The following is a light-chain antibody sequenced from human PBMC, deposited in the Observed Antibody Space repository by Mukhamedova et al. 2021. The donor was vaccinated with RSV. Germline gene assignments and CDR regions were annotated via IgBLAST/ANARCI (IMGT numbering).Light chain of an antibody. J-gene: IGLJ3*02. CDR3: SSHRRGGTPWV. V-gene: IGLV2-18*02. CDR2: GVS. Sequence: PMIYGVSIRASGVPDGFSGSKSGNTASMTISGFQAGDEADYYCSSHRRGGTPWVFGGGTKLTVL.